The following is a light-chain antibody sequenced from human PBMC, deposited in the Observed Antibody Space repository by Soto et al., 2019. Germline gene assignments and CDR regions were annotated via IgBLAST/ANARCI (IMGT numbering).Light chain of an antibody. CDR2: RNN. CDR1: SSNIGSNY. Sequence: QSVLPQPPSASGTPGQRVTISCSGSSSNIGSNYVYWYQQLPGTAPKLLIYRNNQRPSGVPDRFSGSKSGTSASLAISGLRSEDEDDYYCAAWDDSLSGDVCGSGTKVTVL. J-gene: IGLJ1*01. V-gene: IGLV1-47*01. CDR3: AAWDDSLSGDV.